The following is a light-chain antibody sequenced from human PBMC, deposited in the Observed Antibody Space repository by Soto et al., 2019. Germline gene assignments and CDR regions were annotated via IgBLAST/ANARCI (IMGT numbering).Light chain of an antibody. Sequence: DIQMTQSPSSLSASVGDRVTIPCRASQRIRSYLHGYQQKPGKAPKLLIYAASSLQSGVTSRFRGGGYGTNFNLTISSRQPEDFATYYCQRSFSTPLTFGGGTKVEIK. CDR1: QRIRSY. J-gene: IGKJ4*01. CDR3: QRSFSTPLT. V-gene: IGKV1-39*01. CDR2: AAS.